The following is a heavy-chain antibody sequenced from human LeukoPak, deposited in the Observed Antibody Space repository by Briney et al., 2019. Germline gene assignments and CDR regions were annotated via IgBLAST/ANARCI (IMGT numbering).Heavy chain of an antibody. J-gene: IGHJ6*03. D-gene: IGHD3-3*01. Sequence: PGRSLRLSCAASGFTFSSYARHWVRQAPGKGLEWVAVISYDGSNKYYADSVKGRFTISRDNSKNTLYLQMNSLRAEDTAVYYCAREGGGSAYIYYYYYYMDVWGKGTTVTVSS. V-gene: IGHV3-30*01. CDR2: ISYDGSNK. CDR1: GFTFSSYA. CDR3: AREGGGSAYIYYYYYYMDV.